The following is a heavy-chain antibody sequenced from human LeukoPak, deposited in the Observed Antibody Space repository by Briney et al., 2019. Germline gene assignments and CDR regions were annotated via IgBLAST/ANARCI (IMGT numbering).Heavy chain of an antibody. Sequence: SETLSLTCNITADSITSGYWSWIRQSPGKGLEWIGYIYGIENTDYNPSLKSRVTLSLDTSKNQLSLKLTAVSAADTAVYFCAGRGQRYFRDWGQGTLGTVSS. J-gene: IGHJ1*01. CDR1: ADSITSGY. CDR3: AGRGQRYFRD. V-gene: IGHV4-59*08. CDR2: IYGIENT.